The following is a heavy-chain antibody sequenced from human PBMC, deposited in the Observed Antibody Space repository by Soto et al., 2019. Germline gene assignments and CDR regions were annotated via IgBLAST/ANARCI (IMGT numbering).Heavy chain of an antibody. V-gene: IGHV3-23*01. CDR1: GFIFSNYP. CDR2: VSPSGSNT. Sequence: GGSLRLSCAVSGFIFSNYPMSWVRQAPGKGLEWVSSVSPSGSNTYYVDSVKGRFTMSRDNSDNRLHLQMNSLRAEDTAVYFCARRDSSGWYSLDYWGQGTLVTVSS. D-gene: IGHD6-19*01. J-gene: IGHJ4*02. CDR3: ARRDSSGWYSLDY.